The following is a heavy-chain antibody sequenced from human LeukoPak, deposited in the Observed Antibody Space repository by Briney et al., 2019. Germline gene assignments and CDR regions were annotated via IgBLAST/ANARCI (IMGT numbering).Heavy chain of an antibody. CDR2: IKDDGSDK. CDR1: GFTFSSAW. J-gene: IGHJ4*02. V-gene: IGHV3-7*01. CDR3: ADLGSRD. D-gene: IGHD3-16*01. Sequence: GGSLRLSCAASGFTFSSAWMTWVRQAPGKGLEWVATIKDDGSDKYYVDSVKGRFTISRDNARKSLWLQMNSLRVEDTAMYYCADLGSRDWGQGTLVTVSS.